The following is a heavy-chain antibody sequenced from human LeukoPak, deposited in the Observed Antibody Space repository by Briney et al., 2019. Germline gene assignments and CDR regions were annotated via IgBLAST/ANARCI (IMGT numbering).Heavy chain of an antibody. CDR3: ARVRADSWSGLDY. V-gene: IGHV1-2*02. Sequence: ASVKVSCKASGYTFTGYYLHWVRQAPGQGLEWMRWINPNSGGTNYAQKFQGRVTMTRDTSISTAYMELRRLRSDDSATFYCARVRADSWSGLDYWGQGTLVTVSS. D-gene: IGHD3-3*01. J-gene: IGHJ4*02. CDR1: GYTFTGYY. CDR2: INPNSGGT.